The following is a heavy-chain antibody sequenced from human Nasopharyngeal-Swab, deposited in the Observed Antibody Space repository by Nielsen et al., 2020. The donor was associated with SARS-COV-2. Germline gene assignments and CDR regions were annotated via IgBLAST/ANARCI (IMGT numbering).Heavy chain of an antibody. Sequence: SETLSLTCAVYGGSFSGYYWSWIRQPPGKGLEWIGEINHSGSTNYNPSLKSRVTISVDTSKNQFSLKLSSVTAADTAVYYCARGLNPRYCSNTSCKWGGYYYYGMDVWGQGTTVTVSS. D-gene: IGHD2-2*01. CDR1: GGSFSGYY. V-gene: IGHV4-34*01. CDR2: INHSGST. CDR3: ARGLNPRYCSNTSCKWGGYYYYGMDV. J-gene: IGHJ6*02.